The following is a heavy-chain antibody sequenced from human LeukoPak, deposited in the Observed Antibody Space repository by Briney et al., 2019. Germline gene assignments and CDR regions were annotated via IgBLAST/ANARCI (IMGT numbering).Heavy chain of an antibody. J-gene: IGHJ5*02. CDR3: ARDRAEGKTWVEFDP. CDR1: GFIVNSYA. Sequence: TGGSLRLSCAASGFIVNSYAMSWVRQAPGKGLAWVSLIYSDGVTQYADSVKGRSTISRDNSKNTLYLQMNSLRDEDTAVYFCARDRAEGKTWVEFDPWGQGTLVTVSS. V-gene: IGHV3-66*02. CDR2: IYSDGVT.